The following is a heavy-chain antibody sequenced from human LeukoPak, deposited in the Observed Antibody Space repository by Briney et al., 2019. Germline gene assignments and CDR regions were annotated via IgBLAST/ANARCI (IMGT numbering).Heavy chain of an antibody. CDR1: GFTFSSYA. D-gene: IGHD4-17*01. V-gene: IGHV3-23*01. CDR2: ISGSGGST. CDR3: AKFFAVTTGFVDAFDI. J-gene: IGHJ3*02. Sequence: GGSLRLSCAASGFTFSSYAMSWVRQAPGKGLEWVSAISGSGGSTYYADSVKGRFTISRDNSKNTLYLQMNSLGAEDTAVYYCAKFFAVTTGFVDAFDIWGQGTMVTVSS.